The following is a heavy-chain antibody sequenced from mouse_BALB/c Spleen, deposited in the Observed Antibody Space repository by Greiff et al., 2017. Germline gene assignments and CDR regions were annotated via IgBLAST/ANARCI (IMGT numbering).Heavy chain of an antibody. CDR2: ISNGGGST. Sequence: EVKLMESGGGLVQPGGSLKLSCAASGFTFSSYTMSWVRQTPEKRLEWVAYISNGGGSTYYPDTVKGRFTISRDNAKNTLYLQMSSLKSEDTAMYYCARHYYGNYYAMDYWGQGTSVTVSS. J-gene: IGHJ4*01. CDR1: GFTFSSYT. V-gene: IGHV5-12-2*01. CDR3: ARHYYGNYYAMDY. D-gene: IGHD2-1*01.